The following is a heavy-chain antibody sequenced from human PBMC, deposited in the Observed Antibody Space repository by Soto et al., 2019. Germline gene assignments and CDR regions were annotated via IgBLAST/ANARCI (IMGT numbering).Heavy chain of an antibody. V-gene: IGHV1-8*01. J-gene: IGHJ5*02. CDR1: GYTFTSHD. Sequence: QVQLGQSGAEVKKPGASVKVSCKASGYTFTSHDINWVRQATGQGLEWMGWMNPHRGNTGDAQKFQGRLTMTRSTSISTAYMELRSLRSEDTAVYCVAIASVETVVVPAAASNWFDPWGQGTLITVTS. CDR2: MNPHRGNT. CDR3: AIASVETVVVPAAASNWFDP. D-gene: IGHD2-2*03.